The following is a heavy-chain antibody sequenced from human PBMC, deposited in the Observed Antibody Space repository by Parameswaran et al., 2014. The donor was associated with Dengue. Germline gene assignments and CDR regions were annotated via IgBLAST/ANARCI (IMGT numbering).Heavy chain of an antibody. V-gene: IGHV1-2*04. CDR2: INPNSGGT. J-gene: IGHJ6*02. D-gene: IGHD1-7*01. Sequence: PGASVKVSCKASGYTFTGYYMHWVRQAPGQGLEWMGWINPNSGGTNYAQKFQGWVTMTRDTSISTAYMELSRLRSDDTAVYYCARSLELNYYYYGMGVWGQGTTVTVSS. CDR3: ARSLELNYYYYGMGV. CDR1: GYTFTGYY.